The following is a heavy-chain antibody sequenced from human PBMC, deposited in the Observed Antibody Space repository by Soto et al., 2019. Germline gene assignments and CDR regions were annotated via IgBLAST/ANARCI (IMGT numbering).Heavy chain of an antibody. D-gene: IGHD2-2*01. Sequence: ASVKVSCKASGYTFTSYYMHWVRQAPGQGLEWMGIINPSGGSTSYAQKFQGRVTMTRDTSTSTVYMELSSLRSEDTAVYYCARDGDIVVVPAATFSPNFDYWGQGTLVTVS. CDR3: ARDGDIVVVPAATFSPNFDY. V-gene: IGHV1-46*01. CDR1: GYTFTSYY. CDR2: INPSGGST. J-gene: IGHJ4*02.